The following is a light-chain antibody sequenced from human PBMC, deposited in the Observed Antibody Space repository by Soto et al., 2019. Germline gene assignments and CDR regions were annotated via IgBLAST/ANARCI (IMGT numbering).Light chain of an antibody. CDR3: QHYNSYSEA. J-gene: IGKJ1*01. CDR1: QTISSW. V-gene: IGKV1-5*03. CDR2: KAS. Sequence: DIQMTQSPSTLSASVGDRVTITCRASQTISSWLAWYQQKPGKAPKLLIYKASTLKSGVPSRFSGSGSGTEFTLTISSLQPDAFATYYCQHYNSYSEAFGQGTKVDIK.